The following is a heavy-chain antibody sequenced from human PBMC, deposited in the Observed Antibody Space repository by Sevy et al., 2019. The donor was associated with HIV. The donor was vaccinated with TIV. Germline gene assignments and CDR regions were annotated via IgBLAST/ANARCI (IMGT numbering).Heavy chain of an antibody. D-gene: IGHD6-6*01. CDR3: ANGISARLDY. Sequence: SETLSLTCTVSGGSISSYYWSWIRQPPGKRLEWIGYIYYSGSTNYNPSLKSRVTISVDTSKNQISLNLSSVTAADTAVYYCANGISARLDYWGQGTLVTVSS. CDR2: IYYSGST. J-gene: IGHJ4*02. V-gene: IGHV4-59*01. CDR1: GGSISSYY.